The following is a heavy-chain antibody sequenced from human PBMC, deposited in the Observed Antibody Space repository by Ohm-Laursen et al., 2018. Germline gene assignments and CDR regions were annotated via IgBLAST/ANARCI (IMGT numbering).Heavy chain of an antibody. V-gene: IGHV3-74*01. J-gene: IGHJ4*02. CDR3: ARDPDSYVSGNYYSFFDF. Sequence: SLRLSCAASGFTFTRYWMHWVSHAPGKGLVWVSRINSDGSSTAYADSVKGRFTISRDNAKNTLYLQMNSLRAEDTAVYYCARDPDSYVSGNYYSFFDFWGQGALVTVSS. D-gene: IGHD3-10*01. CDR1: GFTFTRYW. CDR2: INSDGSST.